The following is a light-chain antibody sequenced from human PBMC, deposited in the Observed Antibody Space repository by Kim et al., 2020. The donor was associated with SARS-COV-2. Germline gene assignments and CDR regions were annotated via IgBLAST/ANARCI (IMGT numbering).Light chain of an antibody. CDR2: LAS. CDR3: QQYGSSPLYT. V-gene: IGKV3-20*01. J-gene: IGKJ2*01. Sequence: EIVLTQSPGTLSLSPGERATLSCRASQSVSNNYLAWYQQKPGQAPRLLVYLASRRATGIPDRFSGSGSGTDFILTISRLEPEDFALYYCQQYGSSPLYTFGQGTKLEI. CDR1: QSVSNNY.